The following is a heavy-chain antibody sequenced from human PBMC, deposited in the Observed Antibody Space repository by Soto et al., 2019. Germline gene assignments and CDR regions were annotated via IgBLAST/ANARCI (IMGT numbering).Heavy chain of an antibody. CDR2: THHSGST. CDR1: GGSIDITGYY. V-gene: IGHV4-31*02. Sequence: PSETLSLTCTVSGGSIDITGYYWSWIRQHPGKGLEWVGYTHHSGSTFLNPSLKSRLTISVDTSKNQFSLRLSSVTAADTTVYYCARYECYGSGRFSPWGQGTLVTVSS. CDR3: ARYECYGSGRFSP. D-gene: IGHD3-10*01. J-gene: IGHJ5*02.